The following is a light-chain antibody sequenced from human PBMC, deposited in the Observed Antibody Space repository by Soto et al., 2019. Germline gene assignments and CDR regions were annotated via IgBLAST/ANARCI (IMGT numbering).Light chain of an antibody. CDR3: QQYNGFWT. CDR1: QSISGS. J-gene: IGKJ1*01. Sequence: DIQMTQSPSTLSASVGDRVTITCRASQSISGSLAWYQQKPGKAPKLLIYEASNLKSGVPSRFSGSGSGTEYTLTIRSLQPDDFASYYCQQYNGFWTFGQGTKVEIK. CDR2: EAS. V-gene: IGKV1-5*03.